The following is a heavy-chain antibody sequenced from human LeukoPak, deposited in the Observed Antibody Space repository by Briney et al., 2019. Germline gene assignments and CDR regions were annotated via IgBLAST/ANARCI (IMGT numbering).Heavy chain of an antibody. V-gene: IGHV4-59*01. Sequence: ASETLSLTCTVSGGSISSYYWSWIRQPPGKGLEWIGYIYYSGSTNYNPSLKSRVTISVDTSKNQFSLKLSSVTAADTAVYYCATYYDFWSGYDAFDIWGQGTMVTVSP. D-gene: IGHD3-3*01. CDR1: GGSISSYY. CDR3: ATYYDFWSGYDAFDI. CDR2: IYYSGST. J-gene: IGHJ3*02.